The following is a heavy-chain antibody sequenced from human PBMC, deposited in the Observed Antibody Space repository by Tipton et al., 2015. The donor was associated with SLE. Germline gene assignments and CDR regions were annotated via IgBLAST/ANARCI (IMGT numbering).Heavy chain of an antibody. J-gene: IGHJ5*02. Sequence: TLSLTCAVYGGSFSGYYWSWIRQPPGKGLEWIGEINHSGSTNYNPSLKSRVTISVDTSKNQFSLKLSSVTAADTAVYYCARKGDVCGDLGWWFDPGGQGTLVPVSS. CDR2: INHSGST. V-gene: IGHV4-34*01. D-gene: IGHD2-21*01. CDR1: GGSFSGYY. CDR3: ARKGDVCGDLGWWFDP.